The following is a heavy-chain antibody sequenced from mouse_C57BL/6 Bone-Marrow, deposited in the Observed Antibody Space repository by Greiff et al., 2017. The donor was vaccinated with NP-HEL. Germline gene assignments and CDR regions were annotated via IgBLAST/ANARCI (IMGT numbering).Heavy chain of an antibody. CDR2: INPNNGGT. V-gene: IGHV1-26*01. CDR1: GYTFTDYY. CDR3: ANELNYAMDY. J-gene: IGHJ4*01. Sequence: EVQLQQSGPELVKPGASVKISCKASGYTFTDYYMNWVKQSHGKSLEWIGDINPNNGGTSYNQKFKGKATLTVDKSSSTAYMELRSLTSEDSAVYYCANELNYAMDYWGQGTSVTVSS.